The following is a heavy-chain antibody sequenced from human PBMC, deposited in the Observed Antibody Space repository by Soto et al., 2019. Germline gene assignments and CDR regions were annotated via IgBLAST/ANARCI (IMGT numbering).Heavy chain of an antibody. Sequence: PSEPLSLTCTVSGASINSFYWSWIRQPPGKGLEWIGFVFYSGTTNYNPSLKGRVTFSLDASKNQFSLNLNSVTAADTAVYYCVRVVPSYCGGDCSYFDSWGQGTLVTVSS. CDR1: GASINSFY. J-gene: IGHJ4*02. D-gene: IGHD2-21*02. V-gene: IGHV4-59*01. CDR2: VFYSGTT. CDR3: VRVVPSYCGGDCSYFDS.